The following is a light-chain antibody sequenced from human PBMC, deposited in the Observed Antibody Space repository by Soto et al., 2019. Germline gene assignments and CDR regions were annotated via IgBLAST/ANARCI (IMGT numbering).Light chain of an antibody. J-gene: IGKJ5*01. CDR3: QQYDNLLL. CDR2: DAS. CDR1: QDISNY. Sequence: DIQMTQSPSSLSASVGDRVTITCQASQDISNYLNWYQQKPGKAPKLLIYDASNLETGVPSRFIGSGSGTDFTFTTSSLQPEDIATYYCQQYDNLLLFGQGTRLEIK. V-gene: IGKV1-33*01.